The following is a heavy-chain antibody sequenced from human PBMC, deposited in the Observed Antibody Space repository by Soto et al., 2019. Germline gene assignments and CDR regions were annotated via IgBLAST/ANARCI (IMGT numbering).Heavy chain of an antibody. V-gene: IGHV1-69*06. CDR1: GGAFRSYT. CDR2: ITPIFGAA. CDR3: ARDEIAVANRVGMDV. D-gene: IGHD6-19*01. Sequence: QVQLVQSGAEVKKPGSSVKVSCKASGGAFRSYTISWVRQAPGQGLEWMGGITPIFGAANYAQKFEGRFTISADKSTTTAYIELRNLTSEDTAVYYCARDEIAVANRVGMDVWGQGTTVIVSS. J-gene: IGHJ6*02.